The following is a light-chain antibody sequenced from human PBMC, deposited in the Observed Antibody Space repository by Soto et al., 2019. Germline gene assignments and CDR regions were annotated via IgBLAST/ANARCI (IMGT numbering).Light chain of an antibody. CDR3: QQSYSTPPEPIT. J-gene: IGKJ5*01. V-gene: IGKV1-39*01. CDR1: QSISSY. CDR2: AAS. Sequence: DIQMTQSPSSLSASVGDRVTITCRASQSISSYLNWYQQKPGKAPKLLIYAASSLQSGVPSRFSGSGSGTDFTLTISSLQPEDFATYYCQQSYSTPPEPITFGQGTRLEIK.